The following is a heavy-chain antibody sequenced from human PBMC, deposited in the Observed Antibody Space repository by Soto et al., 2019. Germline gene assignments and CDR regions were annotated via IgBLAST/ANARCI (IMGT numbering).Heavy chain of an antibody. D-gene: IGHD3-10*01. Sequence: ASVKVSCKASGYTFTSYYIHWVRQAPGQGLEWMGIINPSGGSTSYAQKFQGRLTMTRDMSTSTVYMEASSMRSEDTAVYYCARAALRGIILGPLDSWGQVTRVTVYS. CDR1: GYTFTSYY. CDR2: INPSGGST. CDR3: ARAALRGIILGPLDS. J-gene: IGHJ4*02. V-gene: IGHV1-46*01.